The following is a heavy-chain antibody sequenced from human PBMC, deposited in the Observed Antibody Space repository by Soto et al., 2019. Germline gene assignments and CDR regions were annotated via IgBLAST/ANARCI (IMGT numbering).Heavy chain of an antibody. J-gene: IGHJ3*02. CDR2: IYWDDDK. CDR3: AHRKIAARSDAFDI. D-gene: IGHD6-6*01. CDR1: GFSLSTSGVG. Sequence: QITLKESGPTLVKPTQTLTLTCTFSGFSLSTSGVGVGWIRQPPGKALEWLALIYWDDDKRYSPSLKSRLTITKDTSKNQVVLTMTNIDPVDTATYYCAHRKIAARSDAFDIWGQVTMVTVSS. V-gene: IGHV2-5*02.